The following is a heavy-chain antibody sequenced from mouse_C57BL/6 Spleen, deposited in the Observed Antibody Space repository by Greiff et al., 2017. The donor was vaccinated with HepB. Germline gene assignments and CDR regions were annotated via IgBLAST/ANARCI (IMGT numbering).Heavy chain of an antibody. CDR2: IYPRSGNT. CDR3: ARDYDKGCDY. V-gene: IGHV1-81*01. Sequence: QVQLKQSGAELARPGASVKLSCKASGYTFTSYGISWVKQRTGQGLEWIGEIYPRSGNTYYNEKFKGKATLTADKSSSTAYMELLSLTSEDSAVYFCARDYDKGCDYWGQGTTLTVSS. D-gene: IGHD2-4*01. J-gene: IGHJ2*01. CDR1: GYTFTSYG.